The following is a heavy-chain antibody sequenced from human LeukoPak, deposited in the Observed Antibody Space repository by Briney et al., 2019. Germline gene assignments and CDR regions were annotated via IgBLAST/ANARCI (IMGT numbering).Heavy chain of an antibody. CDR1: GGIFSSYA. D-gene: IGHD3-22*01. J-gene: IGHJ4*02. V-gene: IGHV1-2*02. CDR3: ARDAEYYYDSSGLGDY. CDR2: INPNSGGT. Sequence: ASVKVSCKASGGIFSSYAISWVRQAPGQGLEWMGWINPNSGGTNYAQKFQGRVTMTRDTSISTAYMELSRLRSDDTAVYYCARDAEYYYDSSGLGDYWGQGTLVTVSS.